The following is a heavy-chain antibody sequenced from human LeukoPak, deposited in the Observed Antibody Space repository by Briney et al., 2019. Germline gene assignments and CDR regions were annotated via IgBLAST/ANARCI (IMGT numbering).Heavy chain of an antibody. Sequence: SETLSLTCTVSGGAISSSSYYWGWIRPPPGKGLEWIGTIFYIGSTSYNPSLKSRVTISVDTSTNQFSLKLSSVTPADMAVYYCARRPYYYDSSGYYLYYYYYMDVWSKGTTVTISS. CDR2: IFYIGST. J-gene: IGHJ6*03. CDR3: ARRPYYYDSSGYYLYYYYYMDV. D-gene: IGHD3-22*01. CDR1: GGAISSSSYY. V-gene: IGHV4-39*07.